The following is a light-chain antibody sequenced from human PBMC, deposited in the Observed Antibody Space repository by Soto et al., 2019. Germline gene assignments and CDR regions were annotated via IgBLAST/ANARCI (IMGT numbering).Light chain of an antibody. J-gene: IGKJ1*01. Sequence: EIVLTQSPATLSLSPGERATLSCRASQSVSSYLAWYQQKPGQAPRLLIYDASNRATGIPARFSGSGSGTEFTLTISSLQSEDFAVYYCQQYNNWGTFGQGTKVEIK. CDR1: QSVSSY. V-gene: IGKV3-11*01. CDR3: QQYNNWGT. CDR2: DAS.